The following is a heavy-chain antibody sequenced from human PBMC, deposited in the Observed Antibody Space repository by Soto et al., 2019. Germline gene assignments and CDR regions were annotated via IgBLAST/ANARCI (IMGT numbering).Heavy chain of an antibody. J-gene: IGHJ4*02. CDR3: AGGPLTIFGVLLL. D-gene: IGHD3-3*01. V-gene: IGHV3-33*01. CDR1: GFTFRTYG. Sequence: GGSLRLSCAASGFTFRTYGMHWVRQAPGKGLEWVSLIWYDGNNKYYADSVQGRFTISRDNSKNTMFLQMNSLRLEDTAMYYCAGGPLTIFGVLLLWGQGTPVTVSS. CDR2: IWYDGNNK.